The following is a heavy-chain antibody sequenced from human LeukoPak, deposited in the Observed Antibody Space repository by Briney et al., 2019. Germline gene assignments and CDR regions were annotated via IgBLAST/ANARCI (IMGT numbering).Heavy chain of an antibody. CDR2: IGTAGDT. D-gene: IGHD3-10*01. V-gene: IGHV3-13*01. CDR3: ARGLGELSIVNAFDI. J-gene: IGHJ3*02. CDR1: GFTFSSYD. Sequence: GGSLRLSCAASGFTFSSYDMHWVRQATGKGLEWVSAIGTAGDTYYPGSVKGRFTISRENAKNSLYLQMNSLRAGDTAVYYCARGLGELSIVNAFDIWGQGTMVTVSS.